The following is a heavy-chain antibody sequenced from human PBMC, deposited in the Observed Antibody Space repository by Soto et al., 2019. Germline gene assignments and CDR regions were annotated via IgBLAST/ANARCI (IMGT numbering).Heavy chain of an antibody. J-gene: IGHJ6*02. CDR2: ISFDGSDL. CDR3: ARVGNDGDSHYYNYGSDV. V-gene: IGHV3-30*14. CDR1: GFVFLNYA. D-gene: IGHD1-1*01. Sequence: QVQLVESGGGVVQPGKSLRLSCTASGFVFLNYAFHWVRQAPGKGLEWVAVISFDGSDLFHADSVKGRFTISRDNSRDTLYLQMSSLRADDTAVYYCARVGNDGDSHYYNYGSDVWGQGTTVTVSS.